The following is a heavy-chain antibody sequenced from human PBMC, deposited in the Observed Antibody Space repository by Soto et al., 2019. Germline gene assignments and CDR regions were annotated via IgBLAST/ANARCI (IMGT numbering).Heavy chain of an antibody. CDR3: GWVGGQFDF. V-gene: IGHV1-2*02. Sequence: QVQLVQSGAEVKKPGASVKVSCQTSGYTFTGYSIHWVRQAPGHGLEWMGWINPETGGTNYARKVRGRVTMSKDTSIDTAYMELSSLRSDDTAVYFCGWVGGQFDFWGQGALVTVSS. D-gene: IGHD3-3*01. CDR2: INPETGGT. J-gene: IGHJ4*02. CDR1: GYTFTGYS.